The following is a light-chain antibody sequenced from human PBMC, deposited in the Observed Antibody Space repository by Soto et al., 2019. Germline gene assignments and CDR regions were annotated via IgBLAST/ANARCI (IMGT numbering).Light chain of an antibody. J-gene: IGLJ3*02. Sequence: QSALTQPASVSGSPGQSITISCTGTGSDIGNYNYVSWYQQHPGKAPKLMIYGVSNRPSGVSNRFSGSKSGNAASLTISGLQAEDEDDYYCSSYTSYTTLGVFGGGTKLTVL. V-gene: IGLV2-14*01. CDR1: GSDIGNYNY. CDR3: SSYTSYTTLGV. CDR2: GVS.